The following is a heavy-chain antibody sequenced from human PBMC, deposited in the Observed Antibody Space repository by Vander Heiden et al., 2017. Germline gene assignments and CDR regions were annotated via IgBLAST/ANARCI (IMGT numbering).Heavy chain of an antibody. CDR3: TRLTHSYGLNDY. V-gene: IGHV3-73*02. CDR2: IRSKANSYAT. CDR1: GFTFSGSA. Sequence: EVQLVESGGGLVQPGGSLKLSCAASGFTFSGSAMHWVRQASGKGLEWVGRIRSKANSYATAYAASVKGRFTISRDDSKNTAYLQMNSLKTEDTAVYYCTRLTHSYGLNDYWGQGTLVTVSS. D-gene: IGHD5-18*01. J-gene: IGHJ4*02.